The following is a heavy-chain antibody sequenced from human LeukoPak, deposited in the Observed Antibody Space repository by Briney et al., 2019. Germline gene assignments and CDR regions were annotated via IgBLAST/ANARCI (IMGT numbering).Heavy chain of an antibody. Sequence: PGGSLRLSCAASGFTFSSYEMNWVRQAPGKGLEWVSYISSSGSTIYYADSVKGRFTISRDNAKNSLYLQMNSLRAEDTAVYYCARDTHYYDSSGWLGGYFQHWGQGTLVTVSS. J-gene: IGHJ1*01. V-gene: IGHV3-48*03. D-gene: IGHD3-22*01. CDR3: ARDTHYYDSSGWLGGYFQH. CDR2: ISSSGSTI. CDR1: GFTFSSYE.